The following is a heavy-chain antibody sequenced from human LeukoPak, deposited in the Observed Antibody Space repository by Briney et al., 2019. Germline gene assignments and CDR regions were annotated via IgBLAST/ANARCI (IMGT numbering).Heavy chain of an antibody. Sequence: ASVKVSCKASGYTXTNYGISWVRQAPGQGLEWMAWISANNGETRYAQSLQGRLTMTTDTSTSTAYMELRSLRPHDTAVYYCARVPPSAHQLLSSDYWGQGTQVTVSS. CDR2: ISANNGET. J-gene: IGHJ4*02. V-gene: IGHV1-18*04. CDR3: ARVPPSAHQLLSSDY. CDR1: GYTXTNYG. D-gene: IGHD2-2*01.